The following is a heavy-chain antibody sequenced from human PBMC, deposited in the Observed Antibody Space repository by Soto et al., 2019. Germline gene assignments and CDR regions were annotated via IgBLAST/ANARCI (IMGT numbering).Heavy chain of an antibody. Sequence: RGSLRLSCAASGFTFSSYAMSWVRQAPGKGLEWVSAISGSGGSTYYADSVKGRFTISRDNSKNTLYLQMNSLRAEDTAVYYCAKGRGSTVTTGFTGFDPWGQGTLVTVSS. CDR3: AKGRGSTVTTGFTGFDP. V-gene: IGHV3-23*01. J-gene: IGHJ5*02. CDR1: GFTFSSYA. CDR2: ISGSGGST. D-gene: IGHD4-4*01.